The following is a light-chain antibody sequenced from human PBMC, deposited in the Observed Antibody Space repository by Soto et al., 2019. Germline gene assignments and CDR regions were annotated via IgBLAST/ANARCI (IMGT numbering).Light chain of an antibody. CDR3: QQYNNWPLT. CDR2: GAS. V-gene: IGKV3-15*01. Sequence: EIVMTQSPATLSVSPGERATLSCRASQSVSSNLAWYQQKPGQAPRLLIYGASTSATGIPARFSGSGSGTEFTLTISILQSEDFAVYYWQQYNNWPLTFGGGTKVEIK. CDR1: QSVSSN. J-gene: IGKJ4*01.